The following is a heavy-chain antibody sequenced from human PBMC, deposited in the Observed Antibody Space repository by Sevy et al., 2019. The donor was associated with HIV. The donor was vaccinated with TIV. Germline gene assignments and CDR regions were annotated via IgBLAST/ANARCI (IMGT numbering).Heavy chain of an antibody. CDR2: ISAYNGNT. J-gene: IGHJ4*02. Sequence: ASVKVSCKASGYTFTNYGISWVRQAPGQGLEWMGWISAYNGNTNYAQKLQGRVTRTTDTSTSTAYMGLRSLRSDETAVYYCARDSGYSGSYGGYWGQGTLVTVSS. CDR3: ARDSGYSGSYGGY. D-gene: IGHD1-26*01. V-gene: IGHV1-18*04. CDR1: GYTFTNYG.